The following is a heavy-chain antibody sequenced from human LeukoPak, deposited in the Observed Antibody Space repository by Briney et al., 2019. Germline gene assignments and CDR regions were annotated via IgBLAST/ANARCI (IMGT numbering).Heavy chain of an antibody. V-gene: IGHV3-23*01. J-gene: IGHJ4*02. CDR1: GFTFSSYT. Sequence: GGSLRLSCTASGFTFSSYTMTWVRQAPGRGLKWVSTITTGDGNTYYADSVKGRFTVSRDDSKNTLYLQMNSLRAEDTAVYYCAKDGGLWVSAHWGDSWGRGTLVTVSS. D-gene: IGHD7-27*01. CDR2: ITTGDGNT. CDR3: AKDGGLWVSAHWGDS.